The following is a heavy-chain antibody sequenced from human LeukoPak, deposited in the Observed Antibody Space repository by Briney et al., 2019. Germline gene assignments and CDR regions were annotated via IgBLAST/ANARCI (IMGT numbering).Heavy chain of an antibody. CDR3: ARDQEGFDY. V-gene: IGHV1-46*01. J-gene: IGHJ4*02. Sequence: ASVKVSCKASGGAFSSYAISWVRQAPGQGLEWMGMIYPRDGSTSYAQNFQGRVTVTRDTSTTTVHMELRGLRSEDTAVYYCARDQEGFDYWGQGTVVTVSS. CDR2: IYPRDGST. CDR1: GGAFSSYA.